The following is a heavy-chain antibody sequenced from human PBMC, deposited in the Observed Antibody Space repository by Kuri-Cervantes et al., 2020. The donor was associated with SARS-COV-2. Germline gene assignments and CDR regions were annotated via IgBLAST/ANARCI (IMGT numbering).Heavy chain of an antibody. Sequence: GESLKISCAASGFTFSSYSMNWVRQAPGKGLEWVSSISSSSSYTYYADSVKGRFTISRDNAKNSLYLQMNSLRAEDTAVYYCARDEVVVVPAAISGWYYYGMDVWGQGTTVTVSS. V-gene: IGHV3-21*01. D-gene: IGHD2-2*02. CDR2: ISSSSSYT. CDR3: ARDEVVVVPAAISGWYYYGMDV. CDR1: GFTFSSYS. J-gene: IGHJ6*02.